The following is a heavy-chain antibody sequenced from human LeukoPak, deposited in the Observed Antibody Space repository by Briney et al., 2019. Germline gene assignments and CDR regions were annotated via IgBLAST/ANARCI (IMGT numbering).Heavy chain of an antibody. D-gene: IGHD3-10*01. CDR1: GYTLTELS. V-gene: IGHV1-24*01. CDR3: ATSGSYYRPPFDY. J-gene: IGHJ4*02. CDR2: FDPEDGET. Sequence: ASVKVSCKVSGYTLTELSMHWVRQAPGKGLEWMGGFDPEDGETIYAQKFQGRVTMTEDTSTDAAYMELSSLRSEDTAVYYCATSGSYYRPPFDYWGQGTLVTVSS.